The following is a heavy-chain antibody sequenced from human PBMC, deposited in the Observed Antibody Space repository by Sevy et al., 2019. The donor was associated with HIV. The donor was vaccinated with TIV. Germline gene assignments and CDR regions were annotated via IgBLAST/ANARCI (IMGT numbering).Heavy chain of an antibody. CDR3: AKDGGWYNYAPSDY. J-gene: IGHJ4*02. Sequence: GGSLRLSCAASGFTFSTYGMHWVRQAPGKGLEWVAVISDDGIKTYYADSMKGRFTISRDNSKNTLYLQMNSLRPEDTAVYYCAKDGGWYNYAPSDYWGLGTLVTVSS. CDR2: ISDDGIKT. V-gene: IGHV3-30*18. CDR1: GFTFSTYG. D-gene: IGHD1-1*01.